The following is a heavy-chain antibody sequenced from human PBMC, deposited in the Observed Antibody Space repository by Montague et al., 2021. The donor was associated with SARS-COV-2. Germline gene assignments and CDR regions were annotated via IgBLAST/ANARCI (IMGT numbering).Heavy chain of an antibody. CDR3: AKSRGIRYDSSGYYYQLDY. CDR2: IYSGGSSI. CDR1: GFTFSSYA. Sequence: SLRLSCAASGFTFSSYAMSWVRQAPGKGLEWVSVIYSGGSSIYYADPVKGRFTISRDNSKNTLYLQMNSLRAEDTAVYYCAKSRGIRYDSSGYYYQLDYWGQGTLVTVSS. V-gene: IGHV3-23*03. J-gene: IGHJ4*02. D-gene: IGHD3-22*01.